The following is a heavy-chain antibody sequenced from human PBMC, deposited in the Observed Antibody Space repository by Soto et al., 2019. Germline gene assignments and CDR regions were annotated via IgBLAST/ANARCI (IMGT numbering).Heavy chain of an antibody. CDR2: ISGSGVST. D-gene: IGHD4-17*01. J-gene: IGHJ4*02. Sequence: EVQLLESGGALVQPGGSLRLSCAASGFTFSTSAMGWVRQAPGKGLDWVSTISGSGVSTYYADSVEGRFTISRDNSKNTLYLQMNSLSADDTALYYCARDPRSTTGGYWGLGTLVTVSS. CDR3: ARDPRSTTGGY. CDR1: GFTFSTSA. V-gene: IGHV3-23*01.